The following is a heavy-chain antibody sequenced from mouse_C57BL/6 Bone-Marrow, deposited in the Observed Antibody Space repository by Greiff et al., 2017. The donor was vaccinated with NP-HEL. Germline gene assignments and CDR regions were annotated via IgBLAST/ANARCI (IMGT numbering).Heavy chain of an antibody. V-gene: IGHV5-12*01. D-gene: IGHD2-3*01. J-gene: IGHJ4*01. CDR3: ARLLYDGYSLYAMDY. CDR2: ISNGGGST. Sequence: EVKLVESGGGLVQPGGSLKLFCAASGFTFSDYYMYWVRQTPEKRLEWVAYISNGGGSTYYPDTVKGRFTISRDNAKNTLYLQMSRLKSEDTAMYYCARLLYDGYSLYAMDYWGQGTSVTVSS. CDR1: GFTFSDYY.